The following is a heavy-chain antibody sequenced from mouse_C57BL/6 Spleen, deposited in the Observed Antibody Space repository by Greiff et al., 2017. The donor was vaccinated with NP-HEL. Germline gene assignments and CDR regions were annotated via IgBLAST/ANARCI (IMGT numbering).Heavy chain of an antibody. J-gene: IGHJ2*01. CDR2: INPNNGGT. D-gene: IGHD1-1*01. V-gene: IGHV1-22*01. CDR3: SSHYYGSSYVNFDY. Sequence: EVQLQQSGPELVKPGASVKMSCKASGYTFTDYNMHWVKQSHGKSLEWIGYINPNNGGTSYNQKFKGKATLTVNKSSSPAYMELRSLTSEDSAVYYCSSHYYGSSYVNFDYWGQGTTLTVSS. CDR1: GYTFTDYN.